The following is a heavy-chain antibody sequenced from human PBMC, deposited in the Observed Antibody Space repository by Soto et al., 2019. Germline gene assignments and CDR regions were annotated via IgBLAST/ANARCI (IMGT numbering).Heavy chain of an antibody. CDR2: INHSGST. V-gene: IGHV4-34*01. CDR3: ARGHHSSSWSNYYYYGMDV. CDR1: GWSFCGYY. J-gene: IGHJ6*02. Sequence: SGTLSPTPAVYGWSFCGYYSRWDRPPPGKGVEWIGEINHSGSTNYNPSLKSRVTISVDTSKNQFSLKLSSVTAADTAVYYCARGHHSSSWSNYYYYGMDVWGQGTTVTVSS. D-gene: IGHD6-13*01.